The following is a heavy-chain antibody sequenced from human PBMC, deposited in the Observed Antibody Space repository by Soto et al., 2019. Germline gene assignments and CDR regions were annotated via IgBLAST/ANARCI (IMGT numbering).Heavy chain of an antibody. CDR2: IIPIFGTA. CDR1: GGTFSSYA. V-gene: IGHV1-69*13. Sequence: ASVKVSCKASGGTFSSYAISWVRQAPGQGLEWMGGIIPIFGTANYAQKFQGRVTITADESTSTAYMELSSLRSEDTAVYYCARSITIFGIYGMDVWGQGTTVTVSS. D-gene: IGHD3-3*01. J-gene: IGHJ6*02. CDR3: ARSITIFGIYGMDV.